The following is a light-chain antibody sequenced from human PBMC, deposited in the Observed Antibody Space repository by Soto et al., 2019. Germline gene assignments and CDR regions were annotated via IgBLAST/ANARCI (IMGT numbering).Light chain of an antibody. J-gene: IGLJ2*01. CDR2: EDN. CDR1: SGSIASNY. V-gene: IGLV6-57*02. Sequence: NFMLTQPHSVSESQGKTVTISCTGSSGSIASNYVQWYQQRPGSAPTTVIYEDNQRPSGVPDRFSGSIDSSSNSASLTISGLKTEDEADYYCQSYDSSNQVFGGGTKLTVL. CDR3: QSYDSSNQV.